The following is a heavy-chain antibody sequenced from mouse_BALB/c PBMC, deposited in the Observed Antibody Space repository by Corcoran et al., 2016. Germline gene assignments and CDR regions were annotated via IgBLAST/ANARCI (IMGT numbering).Heavy chain of an antibody. D-gene: IGHD4-1*01. Sequence: EVQLQQSGPELVKPGASVKIYCKASGYSFTGYYMHWVKQSHVKSLEWIVRINPYNGATSYNQNFKDKASLTVDKSSRTATMELHSLTSEDSAVYYCARSDAGTGFVDWGQGTTLTVSS. CDR3: ARSDAGTGFVD. CDR1: GYSFTGYY. CDR2: INPYNGAT. J-gene: IGHJ2*01. V-gene: IGHV1-26*01.